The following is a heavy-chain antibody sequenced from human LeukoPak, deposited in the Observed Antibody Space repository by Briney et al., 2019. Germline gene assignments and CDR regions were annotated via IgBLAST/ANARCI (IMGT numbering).Heavy chain of an antibody. Sequence: ASVKVSCKASGGTFSSYAISWVRQAPGQGLEWMGGIIPIFGTANYAQKFQGRVTITADESTSTAYMELSSLRSEDTAVYYCAESGPHYYDSSGYYFTSYFDYWGQGTLVTVSS. J-gene: IGHJ4*02. D-gene: IGHD3-22*01. CDR2: IIPIFGTA. V-gene: IGHV1-69*13. CDR1: GGTFSSYA. CDR3: AESGPHYYDSSGYYFTSYFDY.